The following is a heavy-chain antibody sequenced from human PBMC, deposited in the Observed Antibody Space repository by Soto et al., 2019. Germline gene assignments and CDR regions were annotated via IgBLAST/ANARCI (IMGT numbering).Heavy chain of an antibody. D-gene: IGHD6-13*01. CDR3: ARRGPGTYFDY. J-gene: IGHJ4*02. CDR1: GFTFSSYA. Sequence: PGGSLRLSCAASGFTFSSYAMNWVRQAPGKGLEWVSVISGSGDSTYSTDSVRGRFTISRDNSKNTLYLQMNSLRAEDTAVYYCARRGPGTYFDYWGQGTLVTVSS. CDR2: ISGSGDST. V-gene: IGHV3-23*01.